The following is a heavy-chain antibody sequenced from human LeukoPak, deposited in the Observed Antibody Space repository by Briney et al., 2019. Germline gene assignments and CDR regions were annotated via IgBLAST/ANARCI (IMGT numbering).Heavy chain of an antibody. CDR1: GFTVSSNY. Sequence: SGGSLRLSCAASGFTVSSNYMSWVRQAPGKGLEWVAVIWYDGGNKYYGDSVKGRFTISRDNSKNTLYLQMNSLRAEDTAVYYCARDLYSSGWHFDYWGQGTLVTVSS. CDR2: IWYDGGNK. D-gene: IGHD6-19*01. V-gene: IGHV3-33*08. J-gene: IGHJ4*02. CDR3: ARDLYSSGWHFDY.